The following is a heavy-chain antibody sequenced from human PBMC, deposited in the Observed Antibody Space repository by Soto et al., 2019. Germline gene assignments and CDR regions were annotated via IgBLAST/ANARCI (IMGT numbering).Heavy chain of an antibody. D-gene: IGHD3-9*01. CDR1: GYTFTSYG. J-gene: IGHJ1*01. Sequence: ASVKVSCKASGYTFTSYGINWVRQAPGQGLEWMGWISAYNGNTNYAQKLQGRVTMTTDTSTSTAYMELRSLRSDDTAVYYCARGMWSYDIPPYFQHWGQGTLVTVSS. CDR2: ISAYNGNT. CDR3: ARGMWSYDIPPYFQH. V-gene: IGHV1-18*01.